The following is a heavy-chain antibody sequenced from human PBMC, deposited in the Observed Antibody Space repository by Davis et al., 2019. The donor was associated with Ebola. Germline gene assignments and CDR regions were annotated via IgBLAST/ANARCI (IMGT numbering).Heavy chain of an antibody. CDR1: GGSFSGYY. CDR2: INHSGST. D-gene: IGHD2-2*01. J-gene: IGHJ6*02. CDR3: ARGRRVCSSTSCYFYYYYGMDV. V-gene: IGHV4-34*01. Sequence: SETLSLTCAVYGGSFSGYYWSWIRQPPGKGLEWIGEINHSGSTNYNPSLKSRVTISVDTSKNPFSLKLSSVTAADTAVYYCARGRRVCSSTSCYFYYYYGMDVWGQGTTVTVSS.